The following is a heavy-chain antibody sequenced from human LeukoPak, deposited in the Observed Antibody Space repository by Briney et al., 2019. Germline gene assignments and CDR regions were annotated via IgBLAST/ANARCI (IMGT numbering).Heavy chain of an antibody. CDR1: GGSFSGYY. D-gene: IGHD6-13*01. Sequence: ASETLSLTCAVYGGSFSGYYWSWIRQPPGKGLEWIGSIHYSGSTYYNPSLKSRVTISVDTSKNQFSLKMRSVTAADTAVYYCARHPVAAAGVDYWGQGTLVTVSS. J-gene: IGHJ4*02. V-gene: IGHV4-34*01. CDR3: ARHPVAAAGVDY. CDR2: IHYSGST.